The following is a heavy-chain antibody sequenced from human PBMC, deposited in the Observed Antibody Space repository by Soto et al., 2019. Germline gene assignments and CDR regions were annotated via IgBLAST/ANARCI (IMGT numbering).Heavy chain of an antibody. CDR3: ARDRGSSSGWYVDY. D-gene: IGHD6-19*01. CDR2: ISSSGSTI. V-gene: IGHV3-11*01. J-gene: IGHJ4*02. CDR1: GFTFSDYY. Sequence: RLSCAASGFTFSDYYMSWIRQAPGKGLEWVSYISSSGSTIYYADSVKGRFTISRDNAKNSLYLQVNSLRAEDTAVYYCARDRGSSSGWYVDYWGQGTLVTVSS.